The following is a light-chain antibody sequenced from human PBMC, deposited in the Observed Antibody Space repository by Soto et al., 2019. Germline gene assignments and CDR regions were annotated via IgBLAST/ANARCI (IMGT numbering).Light chain of an antibody. CDR3: QQYGSSPPFT. J-gene: IGKJ3*01. V-gene: IGKV3-20*01. CDR1: HSVSSSY. Sequence: EIVLTQSPGTLSLSPGERATLSCRASHSVSSSYLGWYQQKPGQAPRLLIYGASGRATGIPDRFSGSGSGTDFTLTFSRLEPEDFAVYYCQQYGSSPPFTFGPGTKVDIK. CDR2: GAS.